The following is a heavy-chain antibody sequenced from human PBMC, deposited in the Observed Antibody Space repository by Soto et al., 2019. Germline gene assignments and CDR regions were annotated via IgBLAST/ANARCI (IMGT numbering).Heavy chain of an antibody. V-gene: IGHV1-3*01. CDR2: IKPANGDT. Sequence: QVHLVQSGADVKKPGASVRVSCKASGYTFNNYALHWVRQAPGQRLEWMGWIKPANGDTKYSQKFQGRVIITRDTSTTTGYMELSSLTSEDTAVFYCARGFQGGFVSWGQGTQVTVSS. CDR1: GYTFNNYA. CDR3: ARGFQGGFVS. J-gene: IGHJ5*01.